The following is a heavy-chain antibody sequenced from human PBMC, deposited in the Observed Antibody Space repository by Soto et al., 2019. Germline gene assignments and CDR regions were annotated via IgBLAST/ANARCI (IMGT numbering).Heavy chain of an antibody. V-gene: IGHV1-18*04. Sequence: ASVKVSCKASGYTFTSYGISWVRQAPVQGLEWMGWISAYNGNTNYAQKLQGRVTMTTDTSTSTAYMELRSLRSDDTAVYYCARVMGIAVAGTYAAIDYWGQGTLVTVSS. CDR3: ARVMGIAVAGTYAAIDY. CDR1: GYTFTSYG. CDR2: ISAYNGNT. J-gene: IGHJ4*02. D-gene: IGHD6-19*01.